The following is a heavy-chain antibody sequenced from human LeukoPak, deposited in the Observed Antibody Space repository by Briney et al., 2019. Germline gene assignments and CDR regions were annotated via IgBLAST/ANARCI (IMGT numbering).Heavy chain of an antibody. CDR2: ISAYNGNT. CDR1: GYTFTSYD. D-gene: IGHD5-24*01. V-gene: IGHV1-18*01. CDR3: ARALVDGYKELGY. Sequence: ASVKVSCKASGYTFTSYDINWVRQAPGQGLEWMGWISAYNGNTNYAQKFQGRVAMTTDTSTSTAYMELRSLRFDDTAVYYCARALVDGYKELGYWGQGTLVTVSS. J-gene: IGHJ4*02.